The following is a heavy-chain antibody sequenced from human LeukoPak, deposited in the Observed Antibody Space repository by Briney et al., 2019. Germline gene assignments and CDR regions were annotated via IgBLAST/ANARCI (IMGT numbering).Heavy chain of an antibody. CDR2: IYNGGNT. J-gene: IGHJ6*02. D-gene: IGHD1-1*01. CDR1: GFTFTNYG. CDR3: ARSYSTGTTNYYYYGMDV. Sequence: GRSLRLSCAASGFTFTNYGMNWVRQAPGKGLEWVSVIYNGGNTYYADSVKGRFTISRHDSKNTLYLQMNSLRAEDTAVYYCARSYSTGTTNYYYYGMDVWGQGTTVTVSS. V-gene: IGHV3-53*04.